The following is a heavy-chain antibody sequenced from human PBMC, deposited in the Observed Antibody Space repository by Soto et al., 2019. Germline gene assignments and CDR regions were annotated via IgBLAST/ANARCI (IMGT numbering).Heavy chain of an antibody. D-gene: IGHD3-10*01. CDR3: ARNYYGSGSYSLADY. Sequence: QVQLVESGGGLVKPGGSLRLSCAASGFTFSDYYMSWIRQAPGKGLEWVSYISSSSSYTNYADSVKGRFNISRDNVKNSLYLQMKSLRVEDTAMYYCARNYYGSGSYSLADYWGQGTLVTVSS. J-gene: IGHJ4*02. CDR1: GFTFSDYY. CDR2: ISSSSSYT. V-gene: IGHV3-11*06.